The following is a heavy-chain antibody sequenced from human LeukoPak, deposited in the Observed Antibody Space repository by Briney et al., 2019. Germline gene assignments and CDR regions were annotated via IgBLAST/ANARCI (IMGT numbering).Heavy chain of an antibody. CDR1: GFTFSSYA. J-gene: IGHJ4*02. Sequence: GGSLRLSCAASGFTFSSYAMSWVRQAPGKGLEWVSAISGSGGSTYYADSVKGQFTISRDNSKDTLYLQMNSLRAEDTAVYYCASARYSSSWYGGFDYWGQGTLVTVSS. CDR3: ASARYSSSWYGGFDY. D-gene: IGHD6-13*01. V-gene: IGHV3-23*01. CDR2: ISGSGGST.